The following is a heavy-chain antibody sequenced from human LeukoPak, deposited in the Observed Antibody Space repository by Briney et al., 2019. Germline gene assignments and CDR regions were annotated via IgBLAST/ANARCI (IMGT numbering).Heavy chain of an antibody. Sequence: SETLSLTCTVSGGSISSYYWSWIRQPPGKGLEWIGYIYYSGSTNYNPSLKSRVTISVDTSKNQFSLKLSSVTAADTAVYYCARLNGGWLAPYYFDYWGQGTLVTVSS. CDR3: ARLNGGWLAPYYFDY. V-gene: IGHV4-59*08. D-gene: IGHD6-19*01. CDR2: IYYSGST. CDR1: GGSISSYY. J-gene: IGHJ4*02.